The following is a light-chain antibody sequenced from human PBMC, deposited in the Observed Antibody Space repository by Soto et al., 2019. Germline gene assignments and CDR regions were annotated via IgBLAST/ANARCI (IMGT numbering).Light chain of an antibody. CDR2: DVT. V-gene: IGLV2-8*01. J-gene: IGLJ1*01. CDR1: SSDIGGYNS. Sequence: HSVRTQSHSASGSPGQSVTISCTGTSSDIGGYNSVSWYQQHPGKAPKVIIYDVTKRPSGVPDRFSCSKSGNTASLTVSALQAEDEADYYCSSYTDRXNLVLGTGTKVXV. CDR3: SSYTDRXNLV.